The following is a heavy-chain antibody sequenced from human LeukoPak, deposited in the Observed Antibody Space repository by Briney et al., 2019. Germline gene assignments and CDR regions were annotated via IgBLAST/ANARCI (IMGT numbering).Heavy chain of an antibody. Sequence: SETLSLTCTVSGGSISNYYWSWIRQPAGKGLEWIGRIYTGGSTNYNPSLQSRVTMSLDTSKNQFSLELTSVAAADTAVYYCARASTWLIDSWGQGTLVTVSS. D-gene: IGHD2-2*01. CDR3: ARASTWLIDS. J-gene: IGHJ4*02. CDR1: GGSISNYY. V-gene: IGHV4-4*07. CDR2: IYTGGST.